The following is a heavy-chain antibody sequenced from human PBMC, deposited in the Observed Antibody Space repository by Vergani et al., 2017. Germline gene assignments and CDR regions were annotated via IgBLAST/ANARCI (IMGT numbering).Heavy chain of an antibody. Sequence: VQLVQSGAEVKKPGATMKISCKVSGYTFTDHYMHWVRQAPGQGLEWMGGIIPIFGTANYAQKFQGRVTITADESTSTAYMELSSLRSEDTAVYYCARGTAARLNWFDPWGQGTLVTVSS. V-gene: IGHV1-69*13. CDR1: GYTFTDHY. CDR3: ARGTAARLNWFDP. D-gene: IGHD6-6*01. J-gene: IGHJ5*02. CDR2: IIPIFGTA.